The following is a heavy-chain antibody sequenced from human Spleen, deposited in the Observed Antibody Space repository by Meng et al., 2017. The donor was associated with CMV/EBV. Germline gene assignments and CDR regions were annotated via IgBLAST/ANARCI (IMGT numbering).Heavy chain of an antibody. V-gene: IGHV3-30-3*01. CDR1: GFTFNRYT. J-gene: IGHJ6*02. CDR3: ARELGGYSNGNNSGYYHFGMDV. CDR2: ISSDGDNR. D-gene: IGHD5-18*01. Sequence: GGSLRLSCAASGFTFNRYTVHWVRQTPGKGLEWVAFISSDGDNRFYADSVKGRFTISRDNAQNSVSLQMNSLRVEDTAVYFCARELGGYSNGNNSGYYHFGMDVWGQGTTVTVSS.